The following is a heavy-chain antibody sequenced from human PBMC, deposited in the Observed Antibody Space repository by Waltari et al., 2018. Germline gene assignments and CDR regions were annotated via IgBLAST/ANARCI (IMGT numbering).Heavy chain of an antibody. Sequence: QVQLVQSGAEVKKPGASVTVSCKASGYTFTSYGISWVRQAPGHGLEWMGWISAYNGNTNYAQKLQGRVTMTTDTSTSTAYMELRSLRSDDTAVYYCARGGRVRIVVVPAAPNDYWGQGTLVTVSS. V-gene: IGHV1-18*01. D-gene: IGHD2-2*01. J-gene: IGHJ4*02. CDR1: GYTFTSYG. CDR3: ARGGRVRIVVVPAAPNDY. CDR2: ISAYNGNT.